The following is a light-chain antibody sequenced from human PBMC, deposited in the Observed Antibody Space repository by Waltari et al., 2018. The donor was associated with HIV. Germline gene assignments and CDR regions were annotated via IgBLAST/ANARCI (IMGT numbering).Light chain of an antibody. J-gene: IGKJ2*01. V-gene: IGKV3-15*01. CDR1: QRVSSN. Sequence: EILMTQSPATLSVSPGERATISCRASQRVSSNLAWYQQKPGQAPRLLIYGASTRATGIPARFSGSGSGTEFTLTISSLQSEDFAVYFCQQYDKWPLYTFGQGTKLEIK. CDR3: QQYDKWPLYT. CDR2: GAS.